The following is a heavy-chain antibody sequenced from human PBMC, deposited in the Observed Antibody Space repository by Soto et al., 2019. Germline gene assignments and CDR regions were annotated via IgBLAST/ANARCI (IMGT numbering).Heavy chain of an antibody. D-gene: IGHD6-6*01. J-gene: IGHJ6*02. V-gene: IGHV3-23*01. CDR2: ISGSGGTT. Sequence: EVQLLESGGGLVQPGGSPRLSCAASGFTFSSYAMTWVRQAPGKGLEWVSAISGSGGTTYHADSVKGRFTISRDNSKNTLYLQMNSLRAEDAAVYYCAKPPYSSSSYYYYGMDVWGQGTTVTVSS. CDR1: GFTFSSYA. CDR3: AKPPYSSSSYYYYGMDV.